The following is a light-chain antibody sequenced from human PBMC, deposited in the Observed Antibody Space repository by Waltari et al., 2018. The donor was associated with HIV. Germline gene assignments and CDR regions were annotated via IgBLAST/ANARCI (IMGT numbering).Light chain of an antibody. V-gene: IGLV2-23*02. Sequence: QSALTQPASVSGSPDQSINISCTGTRSDIGTSIVVPWFQHHPGKAPKLMIYEDTKRPPGVSNRFSGSKSGNTASLTISGLQGEDEADYYCCSYASSTTFEVFGTGTKVTVL. CDR1: RSDIGTSIV. CDR3: CSYASSTTFEV. CDR2: EDT. J-gene: IGLJ1*01.